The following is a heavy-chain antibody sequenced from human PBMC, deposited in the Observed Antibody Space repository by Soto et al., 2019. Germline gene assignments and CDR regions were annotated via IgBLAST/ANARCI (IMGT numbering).Heavy chain of an antibody. CDR1: GYNFANYW. J-gene: IGHJ4*02. D-gene: IGHD3-22*01. V-gene: IGHV5-51*01. CDR2: IYPADSDT. Sequence: XESLKSSCKGSGYNFANYWIGWVRQMPEKGLEWMAIIYPADSDTRYSPSFQGQVTISADKSINTAYLQWSSLKASDTAMYYCVRPDSSGYYVYWGQGTLVTVSS. CDR3: VRPDSSGYYVY.